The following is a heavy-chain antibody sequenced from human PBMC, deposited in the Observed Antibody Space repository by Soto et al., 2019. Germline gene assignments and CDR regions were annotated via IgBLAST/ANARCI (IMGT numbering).Heavy chain of an antibody. V-gene: IGHV1-69*02. CDR1: GGTFSSYT. Sequence: QVQLVQSGAEVKKPGSSVKVSCKASGGTFSSYTISWVRQAPGQGLEWMGRIIPILGIANYAQKFQGRVTITADKSTSTAYMELSSLRSEDTAVYYCARAGYSGYDLRSDLDYCGQGTLVTVSS. CDR2: IIPILGIA. D-gene: IGHD5-12*01. J-gene: IGHJ4*02. CDR3: ARAGYSGYDLRSDLDY.